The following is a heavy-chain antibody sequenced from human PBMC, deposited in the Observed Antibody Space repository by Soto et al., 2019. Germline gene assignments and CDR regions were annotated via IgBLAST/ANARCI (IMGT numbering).Heavy chain of an antibody. Sequence: QVTLKESGPTLVNPTQTLTLTCTFSEFSLSTSGVGVGWFRQPPGKALEWLTLINWNDDKRYSPSLSSRLTITKDTSKKQVVLTMTNMDPVDTATYSCARMSGGPLFDYWGQGTLVTVSS. J-gene: IGHJ4*02. V-gene: IGHV2-5*01. CDR1: EFSLSTSGVG. CDR3: ARMSGGPLFDY. D-gene: IGHD2-15*01. CDR2: INWNDDK.